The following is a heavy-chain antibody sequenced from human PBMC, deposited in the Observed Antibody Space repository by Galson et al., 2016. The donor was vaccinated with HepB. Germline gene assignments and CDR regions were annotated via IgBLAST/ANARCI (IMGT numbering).Heavy chain of an antibody. V-gene: IGHV3-30-3*01. CDR3: ARDPLRYGDRHFDY. Sequence: SLRLSCAASGFTFSNYAMHWVRQAPGKGLEWVAIISYDGSNKYYANSVKGRFTISRDNSKNTLYLQMNILRAEDTAVYYCARDPLRYGDRHFDYWGQGTLLTVSS. CDR2: ISYDGSNK. J-gene: IGHJ4*02. D-gene: IGHD4-17*01. CDR1: GFTFSNYA.